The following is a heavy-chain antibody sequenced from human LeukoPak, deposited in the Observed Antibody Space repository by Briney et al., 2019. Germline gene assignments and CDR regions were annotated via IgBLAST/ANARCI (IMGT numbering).Heavy chain of an antibody. CDR1: GGSISSGDYY. D-gene: IGHD2-15*01. Sequence: PQTLSLTCTVSGGSISSGDYYWSWIRQPPGKGLEWIGYIYYSGSTYYNPSLKSRVTTSIDTSKNQFSLRLSSVTAADTAVYYCARLGVAGGYYYGMDVWGQGTTVTVSS. CDR3: ARLGVAGGYYYGMDV. J-gene: IGHJ6*02. CDR2: IYYSGST. V-gene: IGHV4-30-4*01.